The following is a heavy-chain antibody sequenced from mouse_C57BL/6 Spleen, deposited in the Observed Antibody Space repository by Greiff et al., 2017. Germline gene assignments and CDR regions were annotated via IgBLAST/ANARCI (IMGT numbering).Heavy chain of an antibody. CDR1: GYTFTNYG. CDR2: IYPGGGYT. Sequence: QVQLQQSGAELVRPGTSVKMSCKASGYTFTNYGIGWAKQRPGHGLEWIGDIYPGGGYTNYNEKFKGKATLTADKSSSTAYMQFSSLTSEDSAIYYCARYTAQATDFDYWGQGTPLTVSS. J-gene: IGHJ2*01. CDR3: ARYTAQATDFDY. V-gene: IGHV1-63*01. D-gene: IGHD3-2*02.